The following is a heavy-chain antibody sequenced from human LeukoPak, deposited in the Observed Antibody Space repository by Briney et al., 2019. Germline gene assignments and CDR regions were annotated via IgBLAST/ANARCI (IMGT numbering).Heavy chain of an antibody. CDR1: GFTFSNFA. J-gene: IGHJ4*02. V-gene: IGHV3-15*01. CDR3: ANEAWGKGDY. Sequence: GGSLRLSCVASGFTFSNFAISWVRQAPGKGLEWIARVKRETEGRSTDYAAPVRGRFVISRDDSKYMVQLQMSSLKIEDTGIYFCANEAWGKGDYWGQGTPVIIST. CDR2: VKRETEGRST. D-gene: IGHD7-27*01.